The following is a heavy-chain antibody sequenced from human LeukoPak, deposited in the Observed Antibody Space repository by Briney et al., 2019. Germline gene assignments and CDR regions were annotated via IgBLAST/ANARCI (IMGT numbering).Heavy chain of an antibody. D-gene: IGHD3-22*01. CDR1: GYTFTSYY. J-gene: IGHJ4*02. Sequence: ASVKVSCKASGYTFTSYYMHWVRQAPGQGLEWMGIINPSGGSTSYAQKFQGRVTMTRDTSTSTVYMELSSLGSEDTAVYYCATDSSGYYHFDYWGQGTLVTVSS. V-gene: IGHV1-46*01. CDR3: ATDSSGYYHFDY. CDR2: INPSGGST.